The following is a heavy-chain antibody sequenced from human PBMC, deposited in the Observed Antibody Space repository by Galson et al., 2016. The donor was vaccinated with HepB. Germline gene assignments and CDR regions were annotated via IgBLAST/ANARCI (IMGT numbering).Heavy chain of an antibody. J-gene: IGHJ4*02. D-gene: IGHD2-8*01. CDR3: ARSRDCTKFDD. V-gene: IGHV5-51*01. Sequence: QSGAEVKKPGEFLRISCKGSGYSFTHYWIGWVRQMPGKGLQWMGIIYPRDSDTRYSPSFQGQVTISADRSISTAYLQWSSLKASDTAMYYCARSRDCTKFDDWGQGTLVTVSS. CDR2: IYPRDSDT. CDR1: GYSFTHYW.